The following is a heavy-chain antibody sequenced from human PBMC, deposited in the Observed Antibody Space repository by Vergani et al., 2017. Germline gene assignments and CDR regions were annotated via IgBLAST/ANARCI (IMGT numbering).Heavy chain of an antibody. CDR3: ARRGYCSSTSCYATISDYYGMDV. CDR2: INPNSGGT. V-gene: IGHV1-2*02. Sequence: QVQLVQSGAEVKKPGASVKVSCKASGYTFTGYYMHWVRQAPGQGLEWMGWINPNSGGTNYAQKFQGRVTMTRDTSISTAYMELSRLRSEDTAVYYCARRGYCSSTSCYATISDYYGMDVWGQGTTVTVSS. D-gene: IGHD2-2*01. CDR1: GYTFTGYY. J-gene: IGHJ6*02.